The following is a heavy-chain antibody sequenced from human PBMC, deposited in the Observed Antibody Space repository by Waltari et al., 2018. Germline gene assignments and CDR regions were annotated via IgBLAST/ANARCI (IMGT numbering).Heavy chain of an antibody. CDR2: INHSGST. J-gene: IGHJ5*01. D-gene: IGHD2-15*01. V-gene: IGHV4-34*01. CDR3: AREEVYCSGGSCYSLYGWF. Sequence: QEQLQQWGAGLLKPSETLSLTCAVYGGSFSGYYWSWIRQPPGKGLEWIGEINHSGSTNYNPSLKSRVTISVDTSKNQFSLKLSSVTAADTAVYYCAREEVYCSGGSCYSLYGWF. CDR1: GGSFSGYY.